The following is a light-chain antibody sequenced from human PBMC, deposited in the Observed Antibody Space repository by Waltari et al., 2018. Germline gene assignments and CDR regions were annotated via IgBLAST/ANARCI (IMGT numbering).Light chain of an antibody. CDR3: QQYSSWPQT. CDR1: QSISSW. V-gene: IGKV1-5*03. J-gene: IGKJ5*01. Sequence: DIQMTQSPSTLSASVGDRVTITCRASQSISSWLAWYQQKPGKAPKLLIYKASSLESRVPSRFSGGGSGTDFTLTISSLQPDDFATYYCQQYSSWPQTFGQGTRLEIK. CDR2: KAS.